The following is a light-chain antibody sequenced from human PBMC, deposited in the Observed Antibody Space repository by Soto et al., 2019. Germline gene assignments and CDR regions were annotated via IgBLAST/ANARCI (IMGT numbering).Light chain of an antibody. J-gene: IGKJ1*01. V-gene: IGKV3-15*01. CDR3: QQYNVWST. CDR1: PSVSSN. Sequence: EIVMTQSPATLSVSPGERATLSCRASPSVSSNLAWYHQKPGQAPRLVIQGSSTRATGIPARFSGSGSGTEFTLTISSLQSEDFAVYYCQQYNVWSTFGQGTKVEIK. CDR2: GSS.